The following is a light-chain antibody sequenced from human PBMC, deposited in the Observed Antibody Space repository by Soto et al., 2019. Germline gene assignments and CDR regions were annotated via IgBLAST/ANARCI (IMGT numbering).Light chain of an antibody. J-gene: IGKJ5*01. Sequence: EIVMTQSPATLSLSPGERATLSCSASQSVNTNYLAWYQQKPGQAPRLLIYGISQSATDIPDRFSGSVSGTEFTLTSSSLRPEDFATDYCQQHGQWPITCGQGPRLE. CDR3: QQHGQWPIT. V-gene: IGKV3D-15*01. CDR2: GIS. CDR1: QSVNTN.